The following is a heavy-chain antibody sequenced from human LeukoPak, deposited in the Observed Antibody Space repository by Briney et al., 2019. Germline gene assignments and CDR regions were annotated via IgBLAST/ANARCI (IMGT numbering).Heavy chain of an antibody. Sequence: ASVKVSCKASGYTFTGYYMHWVRQAPGQGLEWMGRINPNSGGTNYAQKFQGRVTMTRDTSISTAYMELSRLRSDDTAVYYCERDQGSSDYYPTDWGQRTLVTVSS. V-gene: IGHV1-2*06. J-gene: IGHJ4*02. D-gene: IGHD3-22*01. CDR1: GYTFTGYY. CDR3: ERDQGSSDYYPTD. CDR2: INPNSGGT.